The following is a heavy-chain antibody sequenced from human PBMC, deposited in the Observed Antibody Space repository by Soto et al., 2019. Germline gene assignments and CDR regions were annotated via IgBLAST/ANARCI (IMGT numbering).Heavy chain of an antibody. CDR1: GFTVSSNY. Sequence: GGSLRLSCAASGFTVSSNYMNWVRQAPGKGLEWISYITSSSSSSIYYADSVKGRFAISRDNAKNSLYLQMNSLSAEDTAVYYCARDSSYSFDYWGQGTLVTVSS. D-gene: IGHD2-21*01. CDR2: ITSSSSSSI. V-gene: IGHV3-48*01. J-gene: IGHJ4*02. CDR3: ARDSSYSFDY.